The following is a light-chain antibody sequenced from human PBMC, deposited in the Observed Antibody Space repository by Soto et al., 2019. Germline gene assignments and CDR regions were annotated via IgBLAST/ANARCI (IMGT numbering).Light chain of an antibody. Sequence: EIVLTQSPATLSLSPGERATLSCRASQSVSSYLAWYQQKPGQAPRLLIYDASNMATGIPARFSGSGSGTDFTLTISSLEPEDFAVYYCQQRNTWRRTFGGGTKVEIK. CDR2: DAS. J-gene: IGKJ4*01. CDR1: QSVSSY. V-gene: IGKV3-11*01. CDR3: QQRNTWRRT.